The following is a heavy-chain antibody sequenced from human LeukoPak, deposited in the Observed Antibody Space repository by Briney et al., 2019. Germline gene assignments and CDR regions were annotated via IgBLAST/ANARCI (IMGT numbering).Heavy chain of an antibody. CDR2: IWSDGSNK. D-gene: IGHD1-26*01. CDR1: GLTFSSYA. J-gene: IGHJ4*02. Sequence: GGSLTFSCAASGLTFSSYAMSWARHAPGKGLEWVAVIWSDGSNKYYADSVKGRFTISRDNSKNTLYLQMNSLSADDTAMYYCARCRATVSYNLLGYWGQGTLVTVSS. CDR3: ARCRATVSYNLLGY. V-gene: IGHV3-33*08.